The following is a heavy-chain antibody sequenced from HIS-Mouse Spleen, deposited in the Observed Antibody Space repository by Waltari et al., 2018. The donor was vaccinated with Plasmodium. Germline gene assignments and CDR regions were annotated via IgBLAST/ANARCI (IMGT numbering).Heavy chain of an antibody. D-gene: IGHD3-10*01. V-gene: IGHV4-34*01. Sequence: QVQLQQWGAGLLKPSETLSLTCAVYGGSFSGYYWSWIRQPPGKGLGWNGGINHSGSTNYNPSLKSRVTISVDTSKNQFSLKLSSVTAADTAVYYCARGRVLGTSSGYFDLWGRGTLVTVSS. CDR1: GGSFSGYY. CDR2: INHSGST. J-gene: IGHJ2*01. CDR3: ARGRVLGTSSGYFDL.